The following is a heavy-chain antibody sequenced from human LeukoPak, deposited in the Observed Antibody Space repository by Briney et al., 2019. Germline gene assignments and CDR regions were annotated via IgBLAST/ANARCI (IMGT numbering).Heavy chain of an antibody. Sequence: SETLSLTCTVSGGSISSYYWSWIRQPPGKGLEWFGYIYHRGGTNYNSSLKSRVSISVDTSKNQFYLKLTSVTAADTAVYYCARLDSGYGKYYFDYWGQGTLVTVSS. CDR3: ARLDSGYGKYYFDY. CDR1: GGSISSYY. J-gene: IGHJ4*02. D-gene: IGHD5-12*01. CDR2: IYHRGGT. V-gene: IGHV4-59*08.